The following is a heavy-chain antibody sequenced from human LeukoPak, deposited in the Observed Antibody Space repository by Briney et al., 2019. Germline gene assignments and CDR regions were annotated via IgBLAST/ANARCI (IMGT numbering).Heavy chain of an antibody. J-gene: IGHJ4*02. CDR1: GGSINSYY. Sequence: SETLSLTCTVSGGSINSYYWSWIRRPPGKELEWIGYIYYSGSTKYNPSLKSRVTISVDTSKNQFSLKLSSVTAADTAVYYCARGGFGVPFDYWGQGTLVTVSS. V-gene: IGHV4-59*01. D-gene: IGHD3-3*01. CDR2: IYYSGST. CDR3: ARGGFGVPFDY.